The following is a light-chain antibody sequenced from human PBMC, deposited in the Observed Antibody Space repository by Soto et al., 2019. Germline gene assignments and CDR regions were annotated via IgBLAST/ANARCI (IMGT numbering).Light chain of an antibody. J-gene: IGLJ1*01. Sequence: QSALTQPPSASGSPGQSVTISCTGTSSVVGGYNYVSWYQQHPGKAPKLMIYEVSKRPSGVPDRFSGSKSGNTASLTVSGLQAEDEADYYCSSYAGSNTVVFGTGTKVTVL. V-gene: IGLV2-8*01. CDR1: SSVVGGYNY. CDR3: SSYAGSNTVV. CDR2: EVS.